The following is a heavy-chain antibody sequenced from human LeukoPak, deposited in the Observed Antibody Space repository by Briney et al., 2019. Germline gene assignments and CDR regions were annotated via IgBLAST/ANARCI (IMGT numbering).Heavy chain of an antibody. V-gene: IGHV3-23*01. Sequence: PGGSLRLSCAASGFTFSSYGMSWVRQAPGKGLEWVSAISGSGGSTYYADSVKGRFTISRDNSKNTLYLQMNSLRAGDTAVYYCAKEGVSGSYYYYYMDVWGKGTTVTISS. D-gene: IGHD1-26*01. CDR2: ISGSGGST. J-gene: IGHJ6*03. CDR1: GFTFSSYG. CDR3: AKEGVSGSYYYYYMDV.